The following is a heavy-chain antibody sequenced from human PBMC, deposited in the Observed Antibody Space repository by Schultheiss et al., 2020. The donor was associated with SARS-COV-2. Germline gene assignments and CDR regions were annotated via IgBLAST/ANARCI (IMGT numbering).Heavy chain of an antibody. CDR2: ISYDGSNK. CDR1: GFTFSNYA. Sequence: AGSLRLSCAASGFTFSNYAMHWVRQAPGKGLEWVAVISYDGSNKYYADSVKGRFTISRDNSKNTLYLQMNSLRAEDTAVYYCARASVGATTPSWPGALTYDPLDYWGQGTLVTVSS. CDR3: ARASVGATTPSWPGALTYDPLDY. V-gene: IGHV3-30*04. J-gene: IGHJ4*02. D-gene: IGHD1-26*01.